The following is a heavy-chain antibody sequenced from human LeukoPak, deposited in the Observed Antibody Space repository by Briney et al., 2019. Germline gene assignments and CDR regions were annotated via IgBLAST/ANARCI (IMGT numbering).Heavy chain of an antibody. CDR2: INPSGGST. Sequence: ASVKVSCKASGYTLTSYYMHWVRQAPGQGLEWMGIINPSGGSTSYAQKFQGRVTMTRDTSTSTVYMELSSLRSEDTAVYYCARDQTRGKGGGRYYYGMDVWGQGTTVTVSS. V-gene: IGHV1-46*01. CDR3: ARDQTRGKGGGRYYYGMDV. J-gene: IGHJ6*02. CDR1: GYTLTSYY. D-gene: IGHD2-15*01.